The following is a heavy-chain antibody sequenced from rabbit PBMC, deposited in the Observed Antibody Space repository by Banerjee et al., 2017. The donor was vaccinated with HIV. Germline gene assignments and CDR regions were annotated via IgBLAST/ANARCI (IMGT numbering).Heavy chain of an antibody. Sequence: QSLEESGGDLVKPGASLTLTCTASGFSFSNSDYMCWVRQAPGKGLEWIACTYVGSSGITYYANWAKGRFTISKTSSTTVTLQMTSLAAADTATYFCARAPSSVHVGYDLWGQGTLVTVS. CDR1: GFSFSNSDY. V-gene: IGHV1S40*01. J-gene: IGHJ3*01. CDR2: TYVGSSGIT. D-gene: IGHD6-1*01. CDR3: ARAPSSVHVGYDL.